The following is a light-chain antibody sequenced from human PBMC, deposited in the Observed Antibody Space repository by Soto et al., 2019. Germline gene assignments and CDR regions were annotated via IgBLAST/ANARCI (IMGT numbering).Light chain of an antibody. V-gene: IGLV3-1*01. J-gene: IGLJ2*01. CDR3: QAWDSSIAGV. CDR1: KLGDKY. CDR2: QDN. Sequence: SSELTQPPSVSVSPGQTASITCSGDKLGDKYACWYQQKPGQSPVVVIYQDNKRPSGIPERFSGSNSGNTATLTISGTQAMDEADYYCQAWDSSIAGVFGGGTQLTVL.